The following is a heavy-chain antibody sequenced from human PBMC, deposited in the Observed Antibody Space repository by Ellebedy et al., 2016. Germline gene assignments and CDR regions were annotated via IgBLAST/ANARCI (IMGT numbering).Heavy chain of an antibody. CDR2: IIPIFGTA. CDR1: GGTFSSYA. D-gene: IGHD3-10*01. CDR3: ASQTYGSGSYYSFFDY. V-gene: IGHV1-69*13. Sequence: SVKVSCXASGGTFSSYAISWVRQAPGQGLEWMGGIIPIFGTANYAQKFQGRVTITADESTSTAYMELSSLRSDDTAVYYCASQTYGSGSYYSFFDYWGQGTLVTVSS. J-gene: IGHJ4*02.